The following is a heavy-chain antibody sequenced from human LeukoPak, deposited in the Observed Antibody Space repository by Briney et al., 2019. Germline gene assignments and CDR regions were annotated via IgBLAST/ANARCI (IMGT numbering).Heavy chain of an antibody. V-gene: IGHV1-18*01. CDR3: ARGRVYCSGGRCPINWFDP. Sequence: ASVKVSCKASGYTFTSYGVSWVRQAPGQGLGWMGWISTYNGNTNYAQKLQDRVTMTTDTSTSTAYMELRSLRSEDTAVYYCARGRVYCSGGRCPINWFDPWGQGTLVTVSS. CDR2: ISTYNGNT. CDR1: GYTFTSYG. D-gene: IGHD2-15*01. J-gene: IGHJ5*02.